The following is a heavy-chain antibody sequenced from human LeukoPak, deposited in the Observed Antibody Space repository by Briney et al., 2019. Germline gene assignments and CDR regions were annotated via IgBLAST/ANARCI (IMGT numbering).Heavy chain of an antibody. J-gene: IGHJ4*02. CDR3: AKDQSRIAARPGDY. D-gene: IGHD6-6*01. Sequence: PGGSLRLSCAAAGFTFSSYAMSWVRQAPGKGLEWVSAISGSGGSTYYADSVKGRFTISRDNSKNTLYLQMNSLRAEDTAVYYCAKDQSRIAARPGDYWGQGTLVTVSS. CDR1: GFTFSSYA. CDR2: ISGSGGST. V-gene: IGHV3-23*01.